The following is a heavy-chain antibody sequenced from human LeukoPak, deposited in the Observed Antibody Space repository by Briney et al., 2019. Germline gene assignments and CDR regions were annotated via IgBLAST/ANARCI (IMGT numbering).Heavy chain of an antibody. CDR3: ARDSVGSLDY. V-gene: IGHV3-48*01. D-gene: IGHD1-26*01. Sequence: PGGYLRLSCAASGFTLSSYSKNRVRQAPGKGLEWVSYISSSSSTIYYADSVKGRLTISRDNAKNSLYLQMNSLRAEDTAVYYCARDSVGSLDYWGQGTLVTVSS. CDR2: ISSSSSTI. CDR1: GFTLSSYS. J-gene: IGHJ4*02.